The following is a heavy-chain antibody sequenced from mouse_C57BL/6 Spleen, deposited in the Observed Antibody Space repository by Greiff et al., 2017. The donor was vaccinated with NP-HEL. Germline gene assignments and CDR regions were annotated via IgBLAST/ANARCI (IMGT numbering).Heavy chain of an antibody. D-gene: IGHD1-1*01. CDR3: ARDEDYGAYFDY. V-gene: IGHV5-4*01. J-gene: IGHJ2*01. CDR1: GFTFSSYA. Sequence: EVKLVESGGGLVKPGGSLKLSCAASGFTFSSYAMSWVRQTPEKRLEWVATISDGGSYTYYPDNVKGRFTISRDNAKNNLYLQMSHLKSEDTAMYYGARDEDYGAYFDYWGQGTTLTVSS. CDR2: ISDGGSYT.